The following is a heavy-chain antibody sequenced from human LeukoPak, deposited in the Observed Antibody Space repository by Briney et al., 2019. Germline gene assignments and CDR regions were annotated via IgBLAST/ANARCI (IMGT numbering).Heavy chain of an antibody. V-gene: IGHV3-48*03. Sequence: GGSLGLSCAASGFTFSSYEMNWVRQAQGKGLEWVSYISSSGSTIYYADSVKGRFTISRDNAKNSLYLQMNSLRAEDTAVYYCARDRPLDFWSGYCIDWGQGTLVTVSS. J-gene: IGHJ4*02. CDR3: ARDRPLDFWSGYCID. CDR2: ISSSGSTI. CDR1: GFTFSSYE. D-gene: IGHD3-3*01.